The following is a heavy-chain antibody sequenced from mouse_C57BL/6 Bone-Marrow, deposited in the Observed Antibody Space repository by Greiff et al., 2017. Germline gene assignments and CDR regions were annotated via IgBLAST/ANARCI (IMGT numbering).Heavy chain of an antibody. D-gene: IGHD4-1*02. V-gene: IGHV5-6*02. CDR1: GFTFSSYG. CDR3: ERRQLGPWFAY. Sequence: DVMLVESGGDLVKPGGSLKLSCAASGFTFSSYGMSWVRQTPDKRLEWVATISSGGSYTHYPDSVKGRFTFSRDNAKNTLYLHISRLKSKDTAMYYCERRQLGPWFAYWGQGTLVTVSA. J-gene: IGHJ3*01. CDR2: ISSGGSYT.